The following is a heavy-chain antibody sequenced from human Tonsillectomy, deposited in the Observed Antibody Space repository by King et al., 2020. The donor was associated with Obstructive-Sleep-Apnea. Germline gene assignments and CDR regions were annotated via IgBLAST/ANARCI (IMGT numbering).Heavy chain of an antibody. CDR3: ARVNQAAAWSFDY. CDR1: GYTFATYG. CDR2: ITAYNGNT. Sequence: VQLVESGGEVKKPGASVKVSCKASGYTFATYGVTWVRQAPGQGLEWIGWITAYNGNTKYAQNFQVRVTMTTDTSTSTAYMELRSLRSDDTAVYYCARVNQAAAWSFDYWGQGTLVTVSS. V-gene: IGHV1-18*01. J-gene: IGHJ4*02. D-gene: IGHD6-13*01.